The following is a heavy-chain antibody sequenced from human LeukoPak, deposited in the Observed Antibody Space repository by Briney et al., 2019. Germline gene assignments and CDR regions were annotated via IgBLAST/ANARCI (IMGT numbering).Heavy chain of an antibody. Sequence: GGSLRLSCAASGFTFSSYSMNWVRQAPGKGLEWVSSISSSSSYIYYADSVKGRFTISRDNAKNSLYLQMNSLRAEDTAVYYCARFKRDPPIFYMDVWGKGTTVTVSS. CDR1: GFTFSSYS. D-gene: IGHD3-3*02. CDR2: ISSSSSYI. J-gene: IGHJ6*03. CDR3: ARFKRDPPIFYMDV. V-gene: IGHV3-21*01.